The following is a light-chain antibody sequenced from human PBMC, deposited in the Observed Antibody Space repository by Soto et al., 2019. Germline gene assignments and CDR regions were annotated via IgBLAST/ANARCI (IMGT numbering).Light chain of an antibody. Sequence: QSVLTQPPSASGTPGQRVTISCSGSSSNIGHNSVNWYQQLPGTAPKLLIYSNSHRASGVPDRLSGSKSGTSASLASSGRWSEDEADCYCGAGEGSLSGRWVFGGGTKVAGL. J-gene: IGLJ3*02. CDR3: GAGEGSLSGRWV. V-gene: IGLV1-44*01. CDR1: SSNIGHNS. CDR2: SNS.